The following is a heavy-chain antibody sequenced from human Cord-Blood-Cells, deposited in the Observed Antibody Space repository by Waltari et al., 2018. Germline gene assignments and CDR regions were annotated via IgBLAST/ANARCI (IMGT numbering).Heavy chain of an antibody. J-gene: IGHJ5*02. V-gene: IGHV3-23*01. CDR3: ARPPPVTSWFAP. CDR2: ISGSGGST. CDR1: GFTFSSYA. Sequence: EVQLLESGGGLVLPGGSPRLSCAASGFTFSSYAMSWVRQAPGKVLEWVAAISGSGGSTYYADSVKRRFTISRDNSKNTLYLQMNSLRAEDTAVYYCARPPPVTSWFAPWGQGTLVTVSS. D-gene: IGHD4-17*01.